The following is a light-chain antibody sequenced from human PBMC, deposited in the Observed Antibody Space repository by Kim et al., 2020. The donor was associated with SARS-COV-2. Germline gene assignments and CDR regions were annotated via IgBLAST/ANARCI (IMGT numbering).Light chain of an antibody. CDR2: KVS. CDR3: QQYMIYST. V-gene: IGKV1-5*03. CDR1: QTIRSS. Sequence: GDRVTITCRASQTIRSSLAWFQQKPEKAPKLLIYKVSTLQSGVPTRFSGSGSGTDFTLTISSLQPDDFATYYCQQYMIYSTFGQGTKLE. J-gene: IGKJ2*01.